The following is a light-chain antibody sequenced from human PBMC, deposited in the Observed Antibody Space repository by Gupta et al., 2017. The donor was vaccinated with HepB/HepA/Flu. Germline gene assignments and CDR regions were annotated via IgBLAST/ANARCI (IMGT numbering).Light chain of an antibody. Sequence: HCALTQNPSASGSHEQSVTISCTRTNSDVGVYNYVSWYQQHPGKATKLIIYEVYKRPSGVHDRFSRSKSGKPASRSVSGRQAEDEADYYCNAYAGSNNYVFGNGTKVTVL. V-gene: IGLV2-8*01. CDR2: EVY. CDR1: NSDVGVYNY. CDR3: NAYAGSNNYV. J-gene: IGLJ1*01.